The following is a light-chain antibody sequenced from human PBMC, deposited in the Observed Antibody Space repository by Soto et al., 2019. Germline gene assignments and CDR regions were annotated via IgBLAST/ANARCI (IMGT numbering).Light chain of an antibody. Sequence: SYELTQPPSLSVALGQTARITCAGNNIGSKNVHWYQQKPGQSPVLVRYRDSNRPSGIPERFSGANPGNTATLTISRAQDGDEADYYCQVWDSSTVIFGGGTKLTVL. CDR3: QVWDSSTVI. J-gene: IGLJ2*01. V-gene: IGLV3-9*01. CDR2: RDS. CDR1: NIGSKN.